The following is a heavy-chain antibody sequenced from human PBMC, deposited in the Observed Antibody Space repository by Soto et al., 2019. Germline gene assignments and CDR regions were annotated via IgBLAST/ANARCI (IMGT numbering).Heavy chain of an antibody. J-gene: IGHJ4*02. CDR2: ISAYNGNT. Sequence: ASVKVSCKASGYTYTSYGIIWVRQAPGQGLEWMGWISAYNGNTNYAQKLQGRVTMTTDTSTSTAYMELRSLRSDDTAVYYCARDQVVGATSDYWGQGTLVTVSS. V-gene: IGHV1-18*01. CDR1: GYTYTSYG. D-gene: IGHD1-26*01. CDR3: ARDQVVGATSDY.